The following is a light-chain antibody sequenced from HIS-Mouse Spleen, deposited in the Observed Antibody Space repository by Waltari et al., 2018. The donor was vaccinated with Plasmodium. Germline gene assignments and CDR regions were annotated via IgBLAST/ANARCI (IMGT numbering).Light chain of an antibody. CDR3: CSYAGSSTWV. V-gene: IGLV2-23*01. J-gene: IGLJ3*02. Sequence: QSALTQPASVSGSPGQSITISCTGTSSDVGSYNLVSWYQQHPGKAPKPMIYEGSKRPSGVSNRFPCSKSGNTASLTISGLQAEDEADYYCCSYAGSSTWVFGGGTKLTVL. CDR2: EGS. CDR1: SSDVGSYNL.